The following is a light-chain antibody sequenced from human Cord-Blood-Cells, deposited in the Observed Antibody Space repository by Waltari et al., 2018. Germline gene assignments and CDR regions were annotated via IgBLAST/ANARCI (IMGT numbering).Light chain of an antibody. CDR2: WAS. Sequence: DIVMTQSPDSLAVSLGERATINCKSSKSVLYSSNNKNYLAWYQQKPGQPPKLLIYWASTRESGVPDRFSGSGSGTDFTLTISSLQAEDVAVYYCQQYYSTPCTFGPGTKVDIK. J-gene: IGKJ3*01. V-gene: IGKV4-1*01. CDR1: KSVLYSSNNKNY. CDR3: QQYYSTPCT.